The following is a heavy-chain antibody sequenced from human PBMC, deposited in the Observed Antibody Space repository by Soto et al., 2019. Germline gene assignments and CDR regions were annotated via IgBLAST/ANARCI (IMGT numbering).Heavy chain of an antibody. CDR2: ISSSSSYI. D-gene: IGHD3-10*01. CDR1: GFTFSSYS. J-gene: IGHJ6*03. V-gene: IGHV3-21*01. Sequence: GGSLRLSCAASGFTFSSYSMNWVRQAPGKGLEWVSSISSSSSYIYYADSVKGRFTISRDNAKNSLYLQMNSLRAEDTAVYYCARDGRYYGSGSYPTRYYMDVWGKGTTVTVSS. CDR3: ARDGRYYGSGSYPTRYYMDV.